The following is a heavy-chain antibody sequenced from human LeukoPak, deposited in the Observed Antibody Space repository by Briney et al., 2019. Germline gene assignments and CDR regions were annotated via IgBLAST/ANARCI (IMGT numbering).Heavy chain of an antibody. CDR1: GGSFSGYY. CDR3: ARVVRHSSTTALNYYYYYYMDV. V-gene: IGHV4-34*01. CDR2: INHSGST. Sequence: KPSETLSLTCAVYGGSFSGYYWSWIRQPPGKGLEWIGEINHSGSTNYNPSLKSRVTISVDTSKNQFSLKLSSVTAADTAVYYCARVVRHSSTTALNYYYYYYMDVWGKGTTVTVSS. D-gene: IGHD6-13*01. J-gene: IGHJ6*03.